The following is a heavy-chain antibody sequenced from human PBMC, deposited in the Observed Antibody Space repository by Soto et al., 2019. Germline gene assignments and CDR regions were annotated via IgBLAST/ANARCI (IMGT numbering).Heavy chain of an antibody. J-gene: IGHJ6*04. CDR3: ARDDPLYGSSTRCSAMDG. D-gene: IGHD2-2*01. Sequence: SETLSLTCTVSGGSIRSYYWTWIRQPPGKGLEWIGYIYYSGSTSYNPSLKSRVTISVDTPKNQFSLKLSSVTPADTAVYYCARDDPLYGSSTRCSAMDGWGKGTRVTVAS. CDR2: IYYSGST. V-gene: IGHV4-59*01. CDR1: GGSIRSYY.